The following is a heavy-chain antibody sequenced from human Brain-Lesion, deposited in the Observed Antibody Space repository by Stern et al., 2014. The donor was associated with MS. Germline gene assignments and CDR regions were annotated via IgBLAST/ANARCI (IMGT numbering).Heavy chain of an antibody. J-gene: IGHJ6*02. CDR1: GGSISSGGYY. CDR2: IFNSGST. D-gene: IGHD2-2*01. V-gene: IGHV4-61*02. CDR3: ARGRVVPGFQYYATDV. Sequence: VQLLESGPGLVKPSQTLSLSCTVSGGSISSGGYYWSWIRQPAGQGLEWIGRIFNSGSTSYTPSLKSRVTISIDTSKTHFSLRLTSMTAADTAVYYCARGRVVPGFQYYATDVWGQGTTVIVSS.